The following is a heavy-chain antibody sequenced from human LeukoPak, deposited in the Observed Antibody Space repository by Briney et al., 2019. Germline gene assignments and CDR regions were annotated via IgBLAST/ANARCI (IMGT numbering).Heavy chain of an antibody. J-gene: IGHJ4*02. V-gene: IGHV3-7*01. Sequence: GGSLRLSCAASGFTFSGFWMNWLRQAPGKGLEWVANIKQDGSEEYYVDSVKGRFTISRDNAKNSLFLQMNSLRAEDTAVYYCAREGDKAVITYAYWGQGTLVTVSS. CDR1: GFTFSGFW. CDR3: AREGDKAVITYAY. D-gene: IGHD5-18*01. CDR2: IKQDGSEE.